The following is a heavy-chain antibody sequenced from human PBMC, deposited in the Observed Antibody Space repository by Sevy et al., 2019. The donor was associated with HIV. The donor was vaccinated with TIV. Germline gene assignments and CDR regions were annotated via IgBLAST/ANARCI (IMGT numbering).Heavy chain of an antibody. Sequence: GGSLRLSCAASGFTFSSYGMHWVRQAPGKGLEWLALISFDGDTKYYGDSVKGRFTISRDNSKNTLYLQMNSLRVEDTAVYYCAKRGGHDTSGYVSYYYYGMDVWGQGTTVTVSS. J-gene: IGHJ6*02. CDR3: AKRGGHDTSGYVSYYYYGMDV. CDR2: ISFDGDTK. D-gene: IGHD3-22*01. V-gene: IGHV3-30*18. CDR1: GFTFSSYG.